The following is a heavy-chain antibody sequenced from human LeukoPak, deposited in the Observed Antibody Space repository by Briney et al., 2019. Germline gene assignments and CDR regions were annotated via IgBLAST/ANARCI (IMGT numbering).Heavy chain of an antibody. J-gene: IGHJ6*02. Sequence: GASVKVSCKASEYTFTAFEIHWVRQATGQGLEWMGWMNPKSGNTGYAQKFQGRVTMTRNTSINTAYMELSSLRSEDTAIYYCAGENWGVCSSGRYYYYGMDVGGQGTTVTVSS. CDR3: AGENWGVCSSGRYYYYGMDV. CDR1: EYTFTAFE. D-gene: IGHD6-25*01. CDR2: MNPKSGNT. V-gene: IGHV1-8*02.